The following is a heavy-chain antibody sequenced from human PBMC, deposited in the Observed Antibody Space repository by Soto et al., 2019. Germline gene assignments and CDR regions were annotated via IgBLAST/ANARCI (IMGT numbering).Heavy chain of an antibody. D-gene: IGHD3-3*01. CDR2: FFIGGAT. J-gene: IGHJ3*01. V-gene: IGHV3-53*01. Sequence: GSQRLSSEASGFVITNYYMGWVRQAPGKGLEWVGFFFIGGATHYAESVKGRFTISRDNSKNTLYLQMNSLRAEDTAVYYCAREPLWSGPLPLDAFDLWGQGTMVTVSS. CDR3: AREPLWSGPLPLDAFDL. CDR1: GFVITNYY.